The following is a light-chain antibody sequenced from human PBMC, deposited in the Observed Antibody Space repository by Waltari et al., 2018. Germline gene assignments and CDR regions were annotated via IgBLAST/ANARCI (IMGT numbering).Light chain of an antibody. CDR1: QGISSA. Sequence: AFQLTQSPSTLSASIGYRVNIPCRASQGISSALAWYQRKPGKAPKLLIYDASSLEGGVPSRFSGSGSGTDFTLTISSLQPEDFATYYCQQFTSYPLTFGQGTKLEIK. V-gene: IGKV1-13*02. CDR3: QQFTSYPLT. J-gene: IGKJ2*01. CDR2: DAS.